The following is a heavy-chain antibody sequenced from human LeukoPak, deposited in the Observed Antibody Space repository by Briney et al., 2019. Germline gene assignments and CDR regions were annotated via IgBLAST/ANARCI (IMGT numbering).Heavy chain of an antibody. J-gene: IGHJ4*02. CDR2: ISWNSGSI. V-gene: IGHV3-9*01. CDR1: GFSFSKHA. Sequence: GGSLRLSCEASGFSFSKHAMSWVRQAPGKGLEWVSGISWNSGSIGYADSVKGRFTISRDNAKNSLYLQMNSLRAEDTALYYCAKDTGRAVATKSTSFDYWGQGTLVTVSS. D-gene: IGHD5-24*01. CDR3: AKDTGRAVATKSTSFDY.